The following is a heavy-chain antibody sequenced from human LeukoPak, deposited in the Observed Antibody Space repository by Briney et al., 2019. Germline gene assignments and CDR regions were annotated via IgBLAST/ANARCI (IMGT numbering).Heavy chain of an antibody. CDR3: ARDTGAAKDYYYYGMDV. CDR2: ISQDGSEK. Sequence: GGSLRLSCAASGFTFSSYWMSWVRRAPGKGLEWVANISQDGSEKYYVDSVKGRFTISRDNAKNSLYLQMNSLRAEDTAVYYCARDTGAAKDYYYYGMDVWGKGTTVTVSS. CDR1: GFTFSSYW. J-gene: IGHJ6*04. V-gene: IGHV3-7*03. D-gene: IGHD2-15*01.